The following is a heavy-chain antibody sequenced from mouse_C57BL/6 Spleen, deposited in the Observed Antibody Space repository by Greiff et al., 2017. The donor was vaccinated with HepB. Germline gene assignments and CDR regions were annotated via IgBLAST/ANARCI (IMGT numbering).Heavy chain of an antibody. Sequence: QVHVKQSGAELARPGASVKLSCKASGYTFTSYGISWVKQRTGQGLEWIGEIYPRSGNTYYNEKFKGKATLTADKSSSTAYMELRSLTSEDSAVYFCARSGTGTGYFDVWGTGTTVTVSS. CDR2: IYPRSGNT. CDR1: GYTFTSYG. D-gene: IGHD4-1*01. V-gene: IGHV1-81*01. CDR3: ARSGTGTGYFDV. J-gene: IGHJ1*03.